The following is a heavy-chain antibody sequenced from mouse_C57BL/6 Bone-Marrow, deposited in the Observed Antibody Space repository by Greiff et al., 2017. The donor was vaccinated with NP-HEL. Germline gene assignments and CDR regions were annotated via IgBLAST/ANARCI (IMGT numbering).Heavy chain of an antibody. CDR1: GFTFSSYG. CDR3: ARPHYGRGYYFDY. J-gene: IGHJ2*01. CDR2: ISSGSSYT. D-gene: IGHD1-1*01. V-gene: IGHV5-6*01. Sequence: EVKLMESGGDLVKPGGSLKLSCAASGFTFSSYGMSWVRQTPDKRLEWVATISSGSSYTYYPDSVKGRFTISRDNAKNTLYLQMSSLKSEDTAMYYCARPHYGRGYYFDYWGQGTTLTVSS.